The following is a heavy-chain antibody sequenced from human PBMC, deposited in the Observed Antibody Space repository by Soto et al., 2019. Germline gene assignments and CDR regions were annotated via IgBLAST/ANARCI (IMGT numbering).Heavy chain of an antibody. CDR2: IYYSGST. CDR1: GGSISSSSYY. V-gene: IGHV4-39*01. J-gene: IGHJ4*02. Sequence: SETLSLTCTVSGGSISSSSYYWGWIRQPPGKGLEWIGSIYYSGSTYYNPSLKSRVTISVDTSKNQFSLKLSSVTAADTAVYYCARHILSYWRYGSGWYGFAFDYWGQGTLVTVSS. CDR3: ARHILSYWRYGSGWYGFAFDY. D-gene: IGHD6-19*01.